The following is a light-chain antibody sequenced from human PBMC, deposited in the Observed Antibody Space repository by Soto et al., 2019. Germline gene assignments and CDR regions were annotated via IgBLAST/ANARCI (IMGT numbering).Light chain of an antibody. V-gene: IGLV2-14*01. CDR1: SSDVGGYNY. Sequence: QRVLTQPASGSGVHLHWSRIFCTETSSDVGGYNYVSWYQQYPGKAPKLMIYDVSNRPSGVSNRFSGSKSGNTASLTISGLQAEDEADYYCSSYTISNTLVFGSGTKVTVL. J-gene: IGLJ1*01. CDR3: SSYTISNTLV. CDR2: DVS.